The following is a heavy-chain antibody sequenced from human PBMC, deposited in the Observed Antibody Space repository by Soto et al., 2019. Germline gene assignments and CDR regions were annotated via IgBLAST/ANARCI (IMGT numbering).Heavy chain of an antibody. CDR1: GLTFGDYA. V-gene: IGHV3-49*04. CDR3: TRAWFGEFSDY. Sequence: GGSLRLSCTASGLTFGDYAMSWVRQAPGKGLEWVGFIRSKAYGGTTEYAASVKGRFTISRDDSKSIAYLQMNSLKTEDTAVYYCTRAWFGEFSDYWGQGTLVTVSS. CDR2: IRSKAYGGTT. J-gene: IGHJ4*02. D-gene: IGHD3-10*01.